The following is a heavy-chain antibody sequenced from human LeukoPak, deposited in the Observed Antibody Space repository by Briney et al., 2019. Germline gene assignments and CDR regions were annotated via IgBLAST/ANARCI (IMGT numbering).Heavy chain of an antibody. V-gene: IGHV4-30-4*08. CDR1: GGSISSGDYY. Sequence: SETLSLTCTVSGGSISSGDYYWSWTRQPPGKGLEWIGYIYYSGSTYYNPSLKSRVTISVDTSKNQFSLKLSSVTAADTAVYYCARGAFDCSGTSCYLYYYYMDVWGKGTTVTVSS. J-gene: IGHJ6*03. CDR3: ARGAFDCSGTSCYLYYYYMDV. CDR2: IYYSGST. D-gene: IGHD2-2*01.